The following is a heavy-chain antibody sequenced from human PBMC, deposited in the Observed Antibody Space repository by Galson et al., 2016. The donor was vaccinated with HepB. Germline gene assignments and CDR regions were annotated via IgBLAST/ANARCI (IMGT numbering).Heavy chain of an antibody. J-gene: IGHJ4*02. CDR1: GFTFSSYW. Sequence: SLRLSCAASGFTFSSYWMHWVRQAPGKGLVWVSRSNGDGSSTTYADSVKGRFTISRDNAKNTPYLQMNSLRAEDTAVYYCARVGCSTTSCYRHSPYYFDYWGQGTLVTVSS. CDR3: ARVGCSTTSCYRHSPYYFDY. D-gene: IGHD2-2*01. CDR2: SNGDGSST. V-gene: IGHV3-74*01.